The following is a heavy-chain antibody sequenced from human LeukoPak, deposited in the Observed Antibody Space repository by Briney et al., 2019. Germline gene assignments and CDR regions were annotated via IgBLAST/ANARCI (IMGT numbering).Heavy chain of an antibody. D-gene: IGHD3-3*01. J-gene: IGHJ4*02. V-gene: IGHV3-21*04. Sequence: PGGSLRLSCAASGFTFSSYSMNWVRQAPGKGLEWVSSISSSSSYIYYADSVKGRFTISRDNAKNSLYLQMNSLRAEDTAVYYCAVRRYDFWSGYYNFDYWGQGTLVTVSS. CDR2: ISSSSSYI. CDR1: GFTFSSYS. CDR3: AVRRYDFWSGYYNFDY.